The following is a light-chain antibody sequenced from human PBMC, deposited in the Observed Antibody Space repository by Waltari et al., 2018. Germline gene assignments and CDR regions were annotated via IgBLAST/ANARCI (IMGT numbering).Light chain of an antibody. Sequence: QSVLTQPPSVSAAPGQKVTISCSGSSSNLGSNYVSWYQQLPGAAPKLLIYDTNKRPSGIPARFPGAKSGTAAALVITGLQTGDEATYYGGTYDRSLSAGVFGGGTKLTVL. CDR1: SSNLGSNY. V-gene: IGLV1-51*01. CDR3: GTYDRSLSAGV. CDR2: DTN. J-gene: IGLJ3*02.